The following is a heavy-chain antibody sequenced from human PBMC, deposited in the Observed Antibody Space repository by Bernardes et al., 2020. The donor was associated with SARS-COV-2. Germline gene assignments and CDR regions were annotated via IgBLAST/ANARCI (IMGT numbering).Heavy chain of an antibody. CDR2: IHPNTCYT. J-gene: IGHJ3*02. D-gene: IGHD1-26*01. CDR3: AAVTWSQRDGFDI. Sequence: ASVKVSCKASGYSFTGYYMHWVRQAPGQGLEWMGWIHPNTCYTNYAQNFQGRVTMTRDTSTSTAYMELSRLMSDDTAVYYCAAVTWSQRDGFDIWGQGTMV. V-gene: IGHV1-2*02. CDR1: GYSFTGYY.